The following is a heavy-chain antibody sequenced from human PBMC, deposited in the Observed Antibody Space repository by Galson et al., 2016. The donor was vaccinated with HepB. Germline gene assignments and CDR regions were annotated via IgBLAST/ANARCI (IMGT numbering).Heavy chain of an antibody. CDR2: TYYRSKWYV. Sequence: CAISGDSVSGNSATWNWIRQSPSRGLEWLGRTYYRSKWYVDYAESMKSRIMINPDTSKNQISLQMNSVTPEDSAVYYCARGVGRRIEVGVPSYYYYGLDVWVQGTTVTVSS. J-gene: IGHJ6*02. CDR3: ARGVGRRIEVGVPSYYYYGLDV. V-gene: IGHV6-1*01. D-gene: IGHD1-26*01. CDR1: GDSVSGNSAT.